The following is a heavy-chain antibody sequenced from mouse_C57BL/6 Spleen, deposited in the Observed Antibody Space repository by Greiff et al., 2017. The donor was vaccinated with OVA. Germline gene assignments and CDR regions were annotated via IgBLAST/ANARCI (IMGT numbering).Heavy chain of an antibody. D-gene: IGHD1-1*01. J-gene: IGHJ3*01. CDR1: GYSITSGYD. CDR3: ARGRDYYGSSYEFAY. CDR2: ISYSGST. Sequence: EVKVVESGPGMVKPSQSLSLTCTVTGYSITSGYDWHWIRHFPGNKLEWMGYISYSGSTNYNPSLKSRISITHDTSKNHFFLKLNSVTTEDTATYYCARGRDYYGSSYEFAYWGQGTLVTVSA. V-gene: IGHV3-1*01.